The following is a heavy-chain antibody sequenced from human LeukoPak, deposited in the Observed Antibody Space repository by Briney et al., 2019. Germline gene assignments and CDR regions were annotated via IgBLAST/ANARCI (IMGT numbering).Heavy chain of an antibody. Sequence: GGSLRLSCAASGFTFSSFAMSWVRQAPGKGLEWVSAISGSGGSTYYADSVKGRFTISRDNSKNTLFLQMNSLRAEDTAVYYCAKDRSCTGSSCNVGSWGQGTMVSVSS. CDR1: GFTFSSFA. J-gene: IGHJ3*01. D-gene: IGHD2-2*01. CDR2: ISGSGGST. CDR3: AKDRSCTGSSCNVGS. V-gene: IGHV3-23*01.